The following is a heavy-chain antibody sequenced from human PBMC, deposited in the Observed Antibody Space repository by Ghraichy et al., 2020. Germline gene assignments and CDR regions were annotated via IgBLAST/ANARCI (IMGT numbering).Heavy chain of an antibody. CDR1: GFTFSDHY. CDR3: ARDLLRDGAYFDS. V-gene: IGHV3-72*01. Sequence: GGSLRLSCAVSGFTFSDHYMDWVRQAPGKGLEWVGRIRNKDNSYTTEYAASVKGRFIISRDDSQNSLYLQMNSLKTEDTAVYYCARDLLRDGAYFDSWGRGTLVTVSS. J-gene: IGHJ4*02. CDR2: IRNKDNSYTT. D-gene: IGHD1-26*01.